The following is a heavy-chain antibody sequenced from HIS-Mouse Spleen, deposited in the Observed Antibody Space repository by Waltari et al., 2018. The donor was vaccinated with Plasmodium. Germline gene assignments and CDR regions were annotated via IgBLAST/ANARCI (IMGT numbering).Heavy chain of an antibody. CDR1: GFTFSVYG. V-gene: IGHV3-74*01. Sequence: EVQLVESGGGLVQPGGSLRLSCAASGFTFSVYGIQWVRQAPGKGLVWVSRINSDGSSTSYADSVKGRFTISRDNAKNTLYLQMNSLRAEDTAVYYCARTIAAAGTGDAFDIWGQGTMVTVSS. CDR3: ARTIAAAGTGDAFDI. J-gene: IGHJ3*02. D-gene: IGHD6-13*01. CDR2: INSDGSST.